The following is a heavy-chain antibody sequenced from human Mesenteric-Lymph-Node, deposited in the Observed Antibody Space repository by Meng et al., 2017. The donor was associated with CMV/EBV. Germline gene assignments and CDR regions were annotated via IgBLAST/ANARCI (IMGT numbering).Heavy chain of an antibody. J-gene: IGHJ4*02. CDR3: ARLYDGSGYYGY. D-gene: IGHD3-22*01. CDR1: GFTFSNYW. CDR2: IQPDGTEK. V-gene: IGHV3-7*01. Sequence: GESLKISCTASGFTFSNYWMTWVRQAPGKGLEWVANIQPDGTEKYYVDSVKGRFTISRDNANNSLYLQMSSLGAEDTAVYYCARLYDGSGYYGYWGQGTLVTVSS.